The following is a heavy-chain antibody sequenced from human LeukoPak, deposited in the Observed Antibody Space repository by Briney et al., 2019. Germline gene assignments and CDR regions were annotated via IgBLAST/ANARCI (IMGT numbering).Heavy chain of an antibody. CDR3: ARVQYRSGGSCYPNYYYYMDV. CDR2: IYYSGST. Sequence: SETLSLTCTDSGGSISSYYWSWIRQPPGKGLEWIGYIYYSGSTNYNPSLKSRVTISVDTSKNQFSLKLSSVTAADTAVYYCARVQYRSGGSCYPNYYYYMDVWGKGTTVTVSS. V-gene: IGHV4-59*01. CDR1: GGSISSYY. D-gene: IGHD2-15*01. J-gene: IGHJ6*03.